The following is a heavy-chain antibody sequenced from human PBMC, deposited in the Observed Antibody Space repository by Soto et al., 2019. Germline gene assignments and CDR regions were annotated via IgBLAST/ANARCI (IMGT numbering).Heavy chain of an antibody. CDR3: ARVYSSSSRGLDY. CDR1: SGSISSSNW. D-gene: IGHD6-6*01. V-gene: IGHV4-4*02. CDR2: IYHSGST. J-gene: IGHJ4*02. Sequence: SETLSLTCAVSSGSISSSNWWSWVRQPPGKGLEWIGEIYHSGSTNYNPSLKSRVTISVDKSKNQFSLKLSSVTAADTAVYYCARVYSSSSRGLDYWGQGTLVTVSS.